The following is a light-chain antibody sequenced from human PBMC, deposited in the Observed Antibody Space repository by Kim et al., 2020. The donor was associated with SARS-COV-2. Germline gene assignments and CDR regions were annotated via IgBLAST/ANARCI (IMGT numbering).Light chain of an antibody. V-gene: IGLV2-14*01. Sequence: QSALTQPASVSGSPGQSITISCTGTSSDVGGYNYVSWYQQHPGKPPKLMIYDVSKRPSGVSNRFSGSKSGNTASLTISGLQAEDEADYYCSSYTSSSSVVFGGGTQLTVL. CDR1: SSDVGGYNY. CDR3: SSYTSSSSVV. J-gene: IGLJ2*01. CDR2: DVS.